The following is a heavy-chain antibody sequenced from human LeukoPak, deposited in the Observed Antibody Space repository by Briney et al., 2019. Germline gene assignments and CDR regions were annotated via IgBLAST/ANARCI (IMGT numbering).Heavy chain of an antibody. CDR2: IYYSGST. J-gene: IGHJ5*02. V-gene: IGHV4-61*01. CDR1: GYSISSGYY. CDR3: ARAGGNRFYP. Sequence: TSETLSLTCAVSGYSISSGYYWSWIRQYPGQGLEWIGYIYYSGSTTYNSSLKSRVTISVDTSKNQFSLKLTSVTAADTAVYDCARAGGNRFYPWGQGILVTVSS. D-gene: IGHD1-14*01.